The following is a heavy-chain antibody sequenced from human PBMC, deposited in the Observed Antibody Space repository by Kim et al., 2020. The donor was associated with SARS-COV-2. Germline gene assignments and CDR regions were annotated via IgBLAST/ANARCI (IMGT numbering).Heavy chain of an antibody. V-gene: IGHV3-23*01. J-gene: IGHJ4*02. CDR3: AKKSLKPIDY. CDR2: ISDGGGGT. Sequence: GGSLRLSCVASGFSFSNYAMSWVRQAPGKGLDWVSTISDGGGGTYYADSVKGRFTISRDYSNMLYLQMNSLRVEDTAVYYCAKKSLKPIDYWGLGTLVTV. CDR1: GFSFSNYA.